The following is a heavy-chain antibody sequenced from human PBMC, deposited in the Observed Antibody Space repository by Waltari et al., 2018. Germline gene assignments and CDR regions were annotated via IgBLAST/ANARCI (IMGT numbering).Heavy chain of an antibody. CDR1: GGSISGYY. J-gene: IGHJ5*02. CDR2: IYTSGIT. CDR3: ARGWFYQGFDP. Sequence: QVQLQESGPGLVKPSETLSLTCTVSGGSISGYYWSWIRQPAGKGLEWIGRIYTSGITNYNPSLTSRVTLSVGTSKNQFSLKLSSVTAADTAVYYCARGWFYQGFDPWGQGTLVTVSS. D-gene: IGHD2-15*01. V-gene: IGHV4-4*07.